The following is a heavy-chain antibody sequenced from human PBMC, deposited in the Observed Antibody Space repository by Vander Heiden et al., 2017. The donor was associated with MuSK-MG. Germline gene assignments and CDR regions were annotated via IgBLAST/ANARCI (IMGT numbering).Heavy chain of an antibody. V-gene: IGHV3-21*01. D-gene: IGHD1-26*01. Sequence: EVQLVESGGGLVNTGGCLSLSCAPPGFTFTDYSMNWVRLAPEKGLEWVSSISRGSTYIYYADSVKGRFTISRDNAQNSLYLQMNSLRVEDTAVYYCVRGGYGSGSYYGFWGQGTLVTVSS. CDR1: GFTFTDYS. CDR3: VRGGYGSGSYYGF. J-gene: IGHJ4*02. CDR2: ISRGSTYI.